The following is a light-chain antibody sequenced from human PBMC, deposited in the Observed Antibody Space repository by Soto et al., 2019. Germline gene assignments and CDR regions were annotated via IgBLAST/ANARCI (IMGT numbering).Light chain of an antibody. CDR2: EVS. V-gene: IGLV2-23*02. CDR1: SSDVGRYNL. CDR3: CSYAGSSTLI. J-gene: IGLJ1*01. Sequence: QSVLTQPASVSGSPGQSITISCTGTSSDVGRYNLASWYQQHPGKAPKLMIYEVSKRPSGVSNRFSGSKSGNTASLTISGLQAEDEADYYCCSYAGSSTLIFGTGTKVTVL.